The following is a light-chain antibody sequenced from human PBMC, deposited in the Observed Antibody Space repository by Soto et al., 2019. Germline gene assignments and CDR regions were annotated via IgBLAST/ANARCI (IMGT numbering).Light chain of an antibody. V-gene: IGLV1-44*01. CDR3: AAWDGSLNAYV. CDR2: TDN. J-gene: IGLJ1*01. Sequence: QSVLTQPPSASGTPGQRVTIACSGSSSNIGSNAVNWYQQFPGTAPKLLIYTDNQRPSAVPDRFSGSKSGTSASLAISGLQSEHEADYFCAAWDGSLNAYVFGTGTKVAV. CDR1: SSNIGSNA.